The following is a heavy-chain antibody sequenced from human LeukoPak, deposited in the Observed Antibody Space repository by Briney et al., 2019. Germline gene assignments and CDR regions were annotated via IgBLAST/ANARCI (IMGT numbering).Heavy chain of an antibody. CDR1: GFTFSSYT. D-gene: IGHD2-2*01. CDR2: ISGSSSGI. V-gene: IGHV3-21*01. CDR3: ARDRGEGYCGSTSCYFSFDY. J-gene: IGHJ4*02. Sequence: GVSLRLSCAASGFTFSSYTMNWVRQAPGKGLEWVSSISGSSSGIYSADSVRGRFTISRDNAKNSLYLQMNSLRAEDTAVYYCARDRGEGYCGSTSCYFSFDYWGQGTLVTVSS.